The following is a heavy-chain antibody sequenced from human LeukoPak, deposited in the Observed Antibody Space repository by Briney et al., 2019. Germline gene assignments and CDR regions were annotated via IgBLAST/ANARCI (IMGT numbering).Heavy chain of an antibody. CDR2: ISSSRSYI. V-gene: IGHV3-21*01. CDR1: GFTFSSYS. Sequence: GGSLRLSCAASGFTFSSYSMNWVRQAPGKGLEWVSSISSSRSYIYYADSVKGRFTISRDNAKNSLYLQMDSLRVEDTAAYYCARDPPSRGTRYFDYWGQGILVTVSS. J-gene: IGHJ4*02. CDR3: ARDPPSRGTRYFDY. D-gene: IGHD3-16*01.